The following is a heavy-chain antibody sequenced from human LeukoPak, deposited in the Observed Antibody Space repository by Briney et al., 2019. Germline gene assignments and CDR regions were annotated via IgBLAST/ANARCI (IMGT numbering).Heavy chain of an antibody. D-gene: IGHD2-2*03. CDR2: INPSGGST. V-gene: IGHV1-46*01. CDR3: ARGPGPADDGGGYCFNC. CDR1: GYTFTSYY. J-gene: IGHJ4*02. Sequence: ASVKVSCKASGYTFTSYYLYWVRQAPGQGLEWMGVINPSGGSTTSAQKFQGRVTMTRDTSTSTVYMELRSLRSEDTAVYYCARGPGPADDGGGYCFNCSGQGTLVT.